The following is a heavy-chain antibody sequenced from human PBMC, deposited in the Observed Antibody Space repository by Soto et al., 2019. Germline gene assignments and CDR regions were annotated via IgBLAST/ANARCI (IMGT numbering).Heavy chain of an antibody. Sequence: PGGSLRLSCAASGFPFSNYWMHWVRQAPGKGLVWVSRINSDGSTTSHADSVKGRFTISRDNAKNTLYLQMNSLRAEDTAVYYCARLPGYSTGWTPFDFWGQGTQVTV. D-gene: IGHD6-19*01. V-gene: IGHV3-74*01. CDR1: GFPFSNYW. CDR2: INSDGSTT. J-gene: IGHJ4*02. CDR3: ARLPGYSTGWTPFDF.